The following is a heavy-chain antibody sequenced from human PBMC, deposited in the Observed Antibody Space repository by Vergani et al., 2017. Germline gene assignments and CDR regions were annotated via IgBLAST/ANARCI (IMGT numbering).Heavy chain of an antibody. CDR1: GFTFSSYS. Sequence: EVQLVESGGGLVQPGGSLRLSCAASGFTFSSYSMNWVRQAPGKGLEWVSYISSSSSYIYYADSVKGRFTISRDNAKNSLYLQMNSLRAEDTAVYYCASMKWATDFDYWGQGTLVTVSS. V-gene: IGHV3-21*05. CDR2: ISSSSSYI. D-gene: IGHD2-8*01. CDR3: ASMKWATDFDY. J-gene: IGHJ4*02.